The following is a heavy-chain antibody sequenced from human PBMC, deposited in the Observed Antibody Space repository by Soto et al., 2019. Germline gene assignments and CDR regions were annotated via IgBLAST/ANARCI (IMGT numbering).Heavy chain of an antibody. D-gene: IGHD4-17*01. CDR2: ISWNSGSI. CDR1: GFTFDDYA. J-gene: IGHJ4*02. CDR3: AKYRHHYGDYQIVYDY. Sequence: EVQLVESGGGLVQPGRSLRLSCAASGFTFDDYAMHWVRQAPGKGLEWVSGISWNSGSIGYADSVKGRFTISRDNAKNSLYLQSNSLRAEDTALYYYAKYRHHYGDYQIVYDYSGQGTLVTVSS. V-gene: IGHV3-9*01.